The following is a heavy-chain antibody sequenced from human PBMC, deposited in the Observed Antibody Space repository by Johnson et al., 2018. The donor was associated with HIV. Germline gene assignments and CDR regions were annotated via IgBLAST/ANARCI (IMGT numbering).Heavy chain of an antibody. J-gene: IGHJ3*02. Sequence: QVHLVESGGGVVQPGRSLRLSCAASGFTFSSFGMHWVRQAPGKGLEWVAVIWYDGSNRYYADSVKGRFTISRDNSRNTLYLQMNSLRAEDTAVYYCAKHSSGYRDAFDIWGQGTMVTVSS. D-gene: IGHD3-22*01. CDR3: AKHSSGYRDAFDI. V-gene: IGHV3-33*06. CDR2: IWYDGSNR. CDR1: GFTFSSFG.